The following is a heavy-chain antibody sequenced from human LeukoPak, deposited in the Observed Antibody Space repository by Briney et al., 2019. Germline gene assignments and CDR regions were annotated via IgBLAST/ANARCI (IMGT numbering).Heavy chain of an antibody. CDR1: GYTFTSYD. CDR3: SRDSGYCSGGSCWYFDF. CDR2: MNPNSGNT. Sequence: ASVKVSCKASGYTFTSYDINWVRQATGQGLEWMGWMNPNSGNTGYAQKFQGRVTITRNTSMSTAYMELSGLRSDDTAVYYCSRDSGYCSGGSCWYFDFWGQGTLVTVSA. V-gene: IGHV1-8*01. J-gene: IGHJ4*02. D-gene: IGHD2-15*01.